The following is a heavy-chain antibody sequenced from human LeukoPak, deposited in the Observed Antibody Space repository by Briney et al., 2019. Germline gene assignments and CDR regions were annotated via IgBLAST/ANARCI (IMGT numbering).Heavy chain of an antibody. CDR3: ARGSFGAGVGATMDDACDI. D-gene: IGHD1-26*01. Sequence: GGSLRLSCPASGFTFSSYIIHWVRQAPGKGLEWVAVISYDGTDKYYADSVKGRFTISRDNSKNTLYVQMNSLRAEDTAVYYCARGSFGAGVGATMDDACDIWGQGTMVTVSS. CDR1: GFTFSSYI. J-gene: IGHJ3*02. V-gene: IGHV3-30*04. CDR2: ISYDGTDK.